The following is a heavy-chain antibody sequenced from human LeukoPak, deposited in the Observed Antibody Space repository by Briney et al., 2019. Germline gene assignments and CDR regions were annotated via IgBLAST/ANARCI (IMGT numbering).Heavy chain of an antibody. CDR3: AKSGGSSPRA. J-gene: IGHJ5*01. CDR2: ISYDGSNK. D-gene: IGHD1-26*01. Sequence: GGSLRLSCAASGFTFSSYAMHWVRQAPGKGLEWVAVISYDGSNKYYADSVKGRFTISRDNSKNTLYLQMNSLRAEDTAVYYCAKSGGSSPRAWGQGTLVTVSS. V-gene: IGHV3-30-3*02. CDR1: GFTFSSYA.